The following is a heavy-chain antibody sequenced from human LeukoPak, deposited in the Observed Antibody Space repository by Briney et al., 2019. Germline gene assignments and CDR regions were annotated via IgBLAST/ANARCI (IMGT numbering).Heavy chain of an antibody. CDR1: GGSISSYY. CDR2: IYYSGST. Sequence: SETLSLTCTVSGGSISSYYWSWIRQPPGKGLGWIGYIYYSGSTNYNPSLKSRVTISVDTSKNQFSLKLSSVTAADTAVYYCARITLFGVPAAIRSFDPWGQGTLVTVSS. D-gene: IGHD2-2*01. CDR3: ARITLFGVPAAIRSFDP. V-gene: IGHV4-59*01. J-gene: IGHJ5*02.